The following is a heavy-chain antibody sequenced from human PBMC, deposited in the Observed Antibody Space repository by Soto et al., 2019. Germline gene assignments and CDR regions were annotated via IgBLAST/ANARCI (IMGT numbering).Heavy chain of an antibody. CDR2: ISYDGSNK. D-gene: IGHD5-12*01. CDR1: GFTFSSYA. J-gene: IGHJ4*02. Sequence: PGGSLRLSCAASGFTFSSYAMHWVRQAPGKGLEWVAVISYDGSNKYYADSVRGRFTISRDNSKNTPYLQMNSLRAEDTAVYYCASSVEMATIYWGQGTLVTVS. CDR3: ASSVEMATIY. V-gene: IGHV3-30-3*01.